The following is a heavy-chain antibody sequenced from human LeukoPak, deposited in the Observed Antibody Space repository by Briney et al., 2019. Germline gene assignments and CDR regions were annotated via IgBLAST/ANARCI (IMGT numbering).Heavy chain of an antibody. CDR1: GGSISSSSYY. V-gene: IGHV4-61*01. J-gene: IGHJ3*02. Sequence: PSETLSLTCTVSGGSISSSSYYWSWIRQPPGKGLEWIGYIYYSGSTNYNPSLKSRVTISVDTSKNQFSLKLSSVTAADTAVYYCARDSVTTDAFDIWGQGTMVTVSS. CDR3: ARDSVTTDAFDI. CDR2: IYYSGST. D-gene: IGHD1-1*01.